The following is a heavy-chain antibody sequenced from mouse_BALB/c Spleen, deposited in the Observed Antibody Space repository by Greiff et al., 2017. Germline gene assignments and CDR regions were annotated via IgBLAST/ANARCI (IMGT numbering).Heavy chain of an antibody. Sequence: QVQLQQSGAELMKPGASVKISCKATGYTFSSYWIEWVKQRPGHGLEWIGEILPGSGSTNYNEKFKGKATFTADTSSNTAYMQLSSLTSEDSAVYYCARRGDYDGFDYWGQGTTLTVSS. CDR2: ILPGSGST. V-gene: IGHV1-9*01. CDR3: ARRGDYDGFDY. CDR1: GYTFSSYW. J-gene: IGHJ2*01. D-gene: IGHD2-4*01.